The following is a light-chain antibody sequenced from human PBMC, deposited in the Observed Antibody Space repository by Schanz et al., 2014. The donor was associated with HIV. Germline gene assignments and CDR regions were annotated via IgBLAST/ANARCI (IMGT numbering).Light chain of an antibody. Sequence: QSVLTQPPSVSAAPGQKVTISCSGSTSNIANNFVSWYQQLPGTAPKLLIYDNYKRPSGIPDRFSGSKSGTSATLGITGLQTGDEADYYCGSWDSGLSAVVFGGGTKLTVL. J-gene: IGLJ2*01. CDR1: TSNIANNF. CDR2: DNY. V-gene: IGLV1-51*01. CDR3: GSWDSGLSAVV.